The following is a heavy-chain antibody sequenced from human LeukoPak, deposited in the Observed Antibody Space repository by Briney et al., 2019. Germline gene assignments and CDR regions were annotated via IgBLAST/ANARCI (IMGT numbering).Heavy chain of an antibody. CDR3: ARDPGSGYEEHFDY. D-gene: IGHD5-12*01. V-gene: IGHV3-11*01. CDR2: ISSSGSTI. CDR1: GFIFSDYY. J-gene: IGHJ4*02. Sequence: GGSLRLSCAASGFIFSDYYMSWIRQAPGKGLEWVSYISSSGSTIYYTDSVKGRFTISRDNAKDSLYLQMNSLRAEDTAVYYCARDPGSGYEEHFDYWGQGTLVTVSS.